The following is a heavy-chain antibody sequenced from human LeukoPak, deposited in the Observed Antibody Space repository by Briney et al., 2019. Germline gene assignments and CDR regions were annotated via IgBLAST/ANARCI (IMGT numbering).Heavy chain of an antibody. V-gene: IGHV3-23*01. J-gene: IGHJ4*02. CDR1: GFTFSDYY. Sequence: GGSLRLSCAASGFTFSDYYMRWGRQAPGKGLEWVLTISGSGGSTYYADSVKGRFTISRDNSKNTLYLQMNSLRAEDTAVYYCAKDYYGGNSGVKFDYWGQGTLVTVSS. CDR3: AKDYYGGNSGVKFDY. D-gene: IGHD4-23*01. CDR2: ISGSGGST.